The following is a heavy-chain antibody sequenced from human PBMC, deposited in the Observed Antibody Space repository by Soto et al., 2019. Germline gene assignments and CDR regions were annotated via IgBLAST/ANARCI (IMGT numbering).Heavy chain of an antibody. CDR1: GYTCTIYS. D-gene: IGHD4-17*01. V-gene: IGHV1-3*01. CDR3: ASGTVTTVLDY. J-gene: IGHJ4*02. Sequence: ASVKVSCKASGYTCTIYSMHWVRQAPGQRLEWMGWINAGNGNTKYSQKFQGRVTITRDTSASTAYMELSSLRSEDTAVYYCASGTVTTVLDYWGQGTLVTVSS. CDR2: INAGNGNT.